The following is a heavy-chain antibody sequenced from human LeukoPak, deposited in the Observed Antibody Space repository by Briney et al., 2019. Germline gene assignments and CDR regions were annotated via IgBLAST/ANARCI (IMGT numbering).Heavy chain of an antibody. Sequence: GGSLRLSCAASGFTFGNYGMHWVRQAPGKGLEWVAFIRYDGSDKYYTDSVKGRFTISRDSSKNTLYLQMNSLRPEYTAVCFCSGSYSYWGQGTLVTVPS. D-gene: IGHD1-26*01. V-gene: IGHV3-30*02. CDR3: SGSYSY. CDR2: IRYDGSDK. J-gene: IGHJ4*02. CDR1: GFTFGNYG.